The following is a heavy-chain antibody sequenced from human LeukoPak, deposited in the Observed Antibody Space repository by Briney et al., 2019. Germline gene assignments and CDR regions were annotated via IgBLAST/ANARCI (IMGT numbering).Heavy chain of an antibody. D-gene: IGHD3-3*01. CDR3: ARDLLSRITIFGVVHYRYFDL. CDR2: IYYSGST. Sequence: SETLSLTCTDSGGSISSGDYYWSWIRQPPGKGLEWIGYIYYSGSTYYNPSLKSRVTISVDTSKNQFSLKLSSVTAADTAVYYCARDLLSRITIFGVVHYRYFDLWGRGTLVTVSS. CDR1: GGSISSGDYY. J-gene: IGHJ2*01. V-gene: IGHV4-30-4*01.